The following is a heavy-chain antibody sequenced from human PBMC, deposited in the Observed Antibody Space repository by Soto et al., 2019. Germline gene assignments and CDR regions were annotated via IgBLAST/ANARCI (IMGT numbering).Heavy chain of an antibody. J-gene: IGHJ4*02. D-gene: IGHD3-22*01. V-gene: IGHV1-46*01. CDR2: INPSGGST. Sequence: VASVKVSCKASGYTFTSYYMHWVRQAPGQGLEWMGIINPSGGSTSYAQKFQGRVTMTRDTSTSTVYMELSSLRSEDTAVYYCARVGYYDSSGYLSAFDYWGQGTLVTVSS. CDR3: ARVGYYDSSGYLSAFDY. CDR1: GYTFTSYY.